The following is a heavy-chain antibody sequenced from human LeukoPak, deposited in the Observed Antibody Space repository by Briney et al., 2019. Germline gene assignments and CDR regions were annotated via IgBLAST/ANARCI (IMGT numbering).Heavy chain of an antibody. CDR3: AKGYCSSSSCGVDY. D-gene: IGHD2-2*01. V-gene: IGHV3-23*01. CDR2: IGGSGGST. J-gene: IGHJ4*02. CDR1: GGSISSYY. Sequence: PSETLSLTCTVSGGSISSYYWSWIRQPPGKGLEWVSAIGGSGGSTYYADSVKGRFTISRDNSKNTLYLQMNSLRAEDTAVYYCAKGYCSSSSCGVDYWGQGILVTVSS.